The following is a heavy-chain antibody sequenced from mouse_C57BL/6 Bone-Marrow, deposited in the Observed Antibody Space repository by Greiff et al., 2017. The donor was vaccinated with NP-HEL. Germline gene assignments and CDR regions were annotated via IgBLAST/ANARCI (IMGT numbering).Heavy chain of an antibody. D-gene: IGHD4-1*01. CDR2: IWGVGST. CDR1: GFSLTSYG. CDR3: ASGALGRGCAY. J-gene: IGHJ3*01. V-gene: IGHV2-6*01. Sequence: QVQLKESGPGLVAPSQSLSITCTVSGFSLTSYGVDWVRQSPGKGLEWLGVIWGVGSTNYNSDLKSRLSICTDNSKSQVFLKMNSLQTDDTAMYYCASGALGRGCAYWGQGTLVTVSA.